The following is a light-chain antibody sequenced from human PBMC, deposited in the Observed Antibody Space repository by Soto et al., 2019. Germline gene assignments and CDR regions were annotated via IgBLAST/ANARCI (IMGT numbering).Light chain of an antibody. CDR2: EVF. CDR3: TSYASTSTYVV. Sequence: QSALTQPASVSGSPGQSITISCTGTRSDVGGYNYVSWYQHHPGKAPNLMMYEVFNRPAGVSNRFSGSRSGNTASLTISGLQADDEVDYYCTSYASTSTYVVFGGGTKLTVL. J-gene: IGLJ2*01. V-gene: IGLV2-14*01. CDR1: RSDVGGYNY.